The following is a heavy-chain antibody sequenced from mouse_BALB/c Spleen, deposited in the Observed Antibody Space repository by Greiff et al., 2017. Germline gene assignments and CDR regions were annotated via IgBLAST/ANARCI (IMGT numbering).Heavy chain of an antibody. D-gene: IGHD1-1*01. CDR3: ARPYYGSSYGYFDV. V-gene: IGHV1-87*01. J-gene: IGHJ1*01. CDR2: IYPGDGDT. CDR1: GYTFTSYW. Sequence: VQVVESGAELARPGASVKLSCKASGYTFTSYWMQWVKQRPGQGLEWIGAIYPGDGDTRYTQKFKGKATLTADKSSSTAYMQLSSLASEDSAVYYCARPYYGSSYGYFDVWGEGTTVTVSA.